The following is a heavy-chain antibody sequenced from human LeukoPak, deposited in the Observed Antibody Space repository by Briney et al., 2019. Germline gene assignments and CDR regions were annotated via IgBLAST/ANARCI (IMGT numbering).Heavy chain of an antibody. CDR1: GGSITTYY. CDR3: ARAQLNLLVDFGMDV. J-gene: IGHJ6*02. Sequence: SETLSLTCTVSGGSITTYYWTWIRQPPGKGLERIGYINYSGSTNYNPSPKSRVTISVETSKNQFSLKLSSVTAADTAVYYCARAQLNLLVDFGMDVWGQGTTVTVSS. D-gene: IGHD1-1*01. V-gene: IGHV4-59*01. CDR2: INYSGST.